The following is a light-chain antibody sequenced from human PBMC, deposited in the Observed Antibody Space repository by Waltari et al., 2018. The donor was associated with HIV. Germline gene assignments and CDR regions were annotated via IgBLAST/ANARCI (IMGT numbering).Light chain of an antibody. CDR3: LTYVSKTSTWQ. J-gene: IGLJ3*02. CDR2: YVA. CDR1: DIDIGNYNL. Sequence: QSALTQSASVSGNPGQSVTITCTGTDIDIGNYNLVSWFQQHPGKAPKLPIYYVAKRPSGVSNRFSGSKSGYFASLAISGLRTEDESAYYCLTYVSKTSTWQFGGGTYLTV. V-gene: IGLV2-23*02.